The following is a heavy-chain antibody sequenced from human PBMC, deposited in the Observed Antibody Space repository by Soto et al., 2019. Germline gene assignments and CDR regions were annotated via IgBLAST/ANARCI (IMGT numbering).Heavy chain of an antibody. CDR2: IYYSGST. D-gene: IGHD3-3*01. Sequence: SETLSLTCTVSGGSISSGDYYWSWIRQPPGKGLEWIGYIYYSGSTYYKPSLKSRVTISVDTSKNQFSLKLSSVTAADTAVYYCARVVTIFGVVKIGWGQGTLVT. J-gene: IGHJ4*02. CDR1: GGSISSGDYY. V-gene: IGHV4-30-4*01. CDR3: ARVVTIFGVVKIG.